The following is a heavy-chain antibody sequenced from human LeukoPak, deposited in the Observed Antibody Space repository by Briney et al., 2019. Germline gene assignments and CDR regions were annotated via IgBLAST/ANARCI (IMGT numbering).Heavy chain of an antibody. CDR3: APSVSREAGTAGDY. Sequence: ASVKVSCKASGYTFTGYYMHWVRQAPGQGLEWMGWINPNSGGTNYAQKFQGRVTMTRDTSISTAYMELSRLRSDDTAVYYCAPSVSREAGTAGDYWGQGTLATVSS. V-gene: IGHV1-2*02. CDR1: GYTFTGYY. D-gene: IGHD6-19*01. CDR2: INPNSGGT. J-gene: IGHJ4*02.